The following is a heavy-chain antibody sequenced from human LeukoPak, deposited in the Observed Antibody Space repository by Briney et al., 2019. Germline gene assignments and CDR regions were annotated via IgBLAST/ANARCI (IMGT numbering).Heavy chain of an antibody. V-gene: IGHV4-39*01. J-gene: IGHJ4*02. CDR3: ARRHPMITFGGVIVPFDY. CDR2: IYYSGST. D-gene: IGHD3-16*02. Sequence: SETLSLTCTVSGGSISSSSYYWGWIRQPPGTGLEWIGSIYYSGSTYYNPSLKSRVTISVDTSKNQFSLKLSSVTAADTAVYYCARRHPMITFGGVIVPFDYWGQGTLVTVSS. CDR1: GGSISSSSYY.